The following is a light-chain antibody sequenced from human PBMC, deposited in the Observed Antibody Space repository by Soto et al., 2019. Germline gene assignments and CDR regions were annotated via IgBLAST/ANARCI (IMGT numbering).Light chain of an antibody. Sequence: IVLTQSPATLSVSPGERATLSCRASQSVGADLAWYQQKPGQAPRLLIYGASTRATGIPARFSGSGSGTEFTLTISSLQSEDYAVYYCHQYNNWPPWTFGQGTKVDIK. CDR3: HQYNNWPPWT. CDR2: GAS. CDR1: QSVGAD. J-gene: IGKJ1*01. V-gene: IGKV3-15*01.